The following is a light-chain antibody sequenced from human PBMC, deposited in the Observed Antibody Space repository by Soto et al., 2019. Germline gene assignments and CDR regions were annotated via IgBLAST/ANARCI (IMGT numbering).Light chain of an antibody. CDR1: QNLLHSNGYNY. CDR2: LGS. V-gene: IGKV2-28*01. Sequence: EIGLTQSPLSLPVTPGEPASISCRSSQNLLHSNGYNYLDWYLQKPGQSPQLLIYLGSNRASGVPDRFSGSGSGTDFTLKISRVEAEDVGVYYCMQDLQTPITFRQGTRLEIK. CDR3: MQDLQTPIT. J-gene: IGKJ5*01.